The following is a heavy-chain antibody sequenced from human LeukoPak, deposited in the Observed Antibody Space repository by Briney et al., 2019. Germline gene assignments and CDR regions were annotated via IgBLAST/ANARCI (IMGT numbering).Heavy chain of an antibody. J-gene: IGHJ3*02. CDR3: AREYSSSSGRAFDI. V-gene: IGHV3-48*02. CDR2: ISSSSSTI. D-gene: IGHD6-6*01. Sequence: GGSLRLSCAASGFTLSTYTMNWVRQAPGKGLQWFSYISSSSSTIYCADSVKGRFTISRDNAKNSLYLQMNSLRDEDTAVYYCAREYSSSSGRAFDIWGQGTMVTVSS. CDR1: GFTLSTYT.